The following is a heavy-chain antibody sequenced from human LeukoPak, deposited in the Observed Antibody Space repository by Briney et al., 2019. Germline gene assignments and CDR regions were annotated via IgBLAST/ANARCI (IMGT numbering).Heavy chain of an antibody. CDR1: GLTFSSYS. J-gene: IGHJ4*02. CDR3: TRALRAGAASPYLDY. CDR2: ISSSGGTI. V-gene: IGHV3-48*02. D-gene: IGHD4-17*01. Sequence: PGGSLRLSCAASGLTFSSYSMIWVRQAPGKGLECVSYISSSGGTIYYADSVKGRFTISRDHAKNSVYLQMNSPRDEDTAVYYCTRALRAGAASPYLDYWGQGTLVTVSS.